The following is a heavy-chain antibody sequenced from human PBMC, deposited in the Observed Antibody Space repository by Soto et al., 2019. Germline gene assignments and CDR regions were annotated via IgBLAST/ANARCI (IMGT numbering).Heavy chain of an antibody. CDR1: GGSISSYY. D-gene: IGHD5-12*01. V-gene: IGHV4-59*12. CDR3: ARDRESGGYDLFDY. Sequence: TLSLTCTVSGGSISSYYWSWIRQPPGKGLEWIGYIYYSGSTNYNPSLKSRVTISVDTSKNQFSLKLSSVTAADTAVYYCARDRESGGYDLFDYWGQGILVTVSS. J-gene: IGHJ4*02. CDR2: IYYSGST.